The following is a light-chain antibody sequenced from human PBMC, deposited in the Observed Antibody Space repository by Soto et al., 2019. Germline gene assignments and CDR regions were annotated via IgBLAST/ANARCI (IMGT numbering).Light chain of an antibody. Sequence: DIQMTQSPSSLSASVGDSVTITCRASQRISTYLNWYQQKPGKAPNLLIYAAYNLQSGVPSRFSGSGSGTDFTLTISSLQPEDFAPYYCQQSYSSPRTFGQGTKLEI. J-gene: IGKJ2*01. V-gene: IGKV1-39*01. CDR1: QRISTY. CDR3: QQSYSSPRT. CDR2: AAY.